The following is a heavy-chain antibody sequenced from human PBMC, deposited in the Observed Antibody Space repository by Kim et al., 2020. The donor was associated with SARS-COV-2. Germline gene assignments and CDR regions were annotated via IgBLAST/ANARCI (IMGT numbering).Heavy chain of an antibody. D-gene: IGHD6-13*01. CDR3: ARELSYSSWYWFDP. CDR2: IYYTGRS. J-gene: IGHJ5*02. V-gene: IGHV4-59*01. Sequence: SETLSLTCTVSGGSISSYYWSWIRQPPGKGLVWIGYIYYTGRSNYNPSLKGRVTISVDTSKNQLSLKLSSVTAADTAVYYCARELSYSSWYWFDPWGQGTLVTASS. CDR1: GGSISSYY.